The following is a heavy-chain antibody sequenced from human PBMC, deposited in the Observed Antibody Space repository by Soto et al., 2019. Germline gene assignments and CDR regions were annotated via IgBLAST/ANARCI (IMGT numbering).Heavy chain of an antibody. J-gene: IGHJ4*02. CDR2: INPNSGGT. D-gene: IGHD3-10*01. Sequence: GASVKVSCKASVYTFTGCYIHWVRQAPGQGLEWMGWINPNSGGTNYAQKFQGRVTMTRDTSISTAYMELSRLRSDDTAVYYCARVRGAMVRGVIQPLLYFDYWGQGTLVTVSS. CDR1: VYTFTGCY. CDR3: ARVRGAMVRGVIQPLLYFDY. V-gene: IGHV1-2*02.